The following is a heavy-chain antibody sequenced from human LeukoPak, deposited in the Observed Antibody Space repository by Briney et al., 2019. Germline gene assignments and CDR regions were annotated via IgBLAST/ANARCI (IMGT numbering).Heavy chain of an antibody. Sequence: GGTLRLSCAASEFSVGSNYMTWVRQAPGKGLEWVSAISGSGGSTYYADSVKGRFTISRDNSKNTLYLQMNSLRAEDTAVYYCAKDDRIQTRRYSYNYWGQGTLVTVSS. CDR2: ISGSGGST. J-gene: IGHJ4*02. D-gene: IGHD5-18*01. CDR3: AKDDRIQTRRYSYNY. V-gene: IGHV3-23*01. CDR1: EFSVGSNY.